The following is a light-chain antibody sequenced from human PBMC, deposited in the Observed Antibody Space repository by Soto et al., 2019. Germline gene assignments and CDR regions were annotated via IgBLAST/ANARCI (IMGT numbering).Light chain of an antibody. CDR1: SSNIGNNY. J-gene: IGLJ2*01. CDR3: EAWDDSLTTVL. CDR2: DNN. V-gene: IGLV1-51*01. Sequence: QSVLTQPPSVSAAPGQKVTISCSGSSSNIGNNYVSWYQQVPGTAPKLLIFDNNKRPSVIPDRFSGSKSGTSATLRITGLQTGDEADYYCEAWDDSLTTVLFGGGTKLTVL.